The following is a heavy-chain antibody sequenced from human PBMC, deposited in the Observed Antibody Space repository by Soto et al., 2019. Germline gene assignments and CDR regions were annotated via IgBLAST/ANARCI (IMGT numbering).Heavy chain of an antibody. D-gene: IGHD2-15*01. CDR1: GGTFSTYT. J-gene: IGHJ4*02. Sequence: QVQLLQSGAEVKKPGSSVKVSCKASGGTFSTYTISWVRQAPGQGLEWMGRIIPILGIANYAQMFQGRVTITADKSTSTAFMELSSLRSEDTAVYYCASRSTVVVAATEAFDYWGQGTLVTVSS. CDR3: ASRSTVVVAATEAFDY. V-gene: IGHV1-69*02. CDR2: IIPILGIA.